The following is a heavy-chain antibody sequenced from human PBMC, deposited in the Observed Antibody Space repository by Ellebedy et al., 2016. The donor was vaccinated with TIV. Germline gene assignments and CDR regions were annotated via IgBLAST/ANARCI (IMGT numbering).Heavy chain of an antibody. V-gene: IGHV1-18*04. CDR1: GYTFTSYG. CDR2: INTNSGDT. D-gene: IGHD2-2*01. CDR3: ARVRCSSTSCYDDYFDY. Sequence: ASVKVSCKASGYTFTSYGISWVRQAPGQGLEWMGWINTNSGDTKYAQKFQGRVTMTRDTSTSTVYMELSSLRSEDTAVYYCARVRCSSTSCYDDYFDYWGQGTLVTVSS. J-gene: IGHJ4*02.